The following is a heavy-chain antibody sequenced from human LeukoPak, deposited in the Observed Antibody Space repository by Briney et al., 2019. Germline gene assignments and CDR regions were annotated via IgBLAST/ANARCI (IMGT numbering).Heavy chain of an antibody. D-gene: IGHD3-10*01. V-gene: IGHV1-46*01. CDR2: INPSGGST. CDR1: GYTFTSYY. CDR3: ARDLVEYYYGSGSYYPN. Sequence: ASVKVSCKASGYTFTSYYMHWVRQAPGQGLEWMGIINPSGGSTSYAQKFQGRVTMTRDMSTSTVYMELRSLRSDDTAVYYCARDLVEYYYGSGSYYPNWGQGTLVTVSS. J-gene: IGHJ4*02.